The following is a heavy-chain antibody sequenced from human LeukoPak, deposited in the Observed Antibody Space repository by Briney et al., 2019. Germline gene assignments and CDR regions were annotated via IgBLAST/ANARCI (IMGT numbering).Heavy chain of an antibody. CDR1: GFSFSPSW. CDR3: TRDSHGGVDY. V-gene: IGHV3-74*01. CDR2: TNGDGTDA. J-gene: IGHJ4*02. D-gene: IGHD3-10*01. Sequence: GGSLRLSCAASGFSFSPSWMHWVRQAPGMGLEWVSRTNGDGTDAIYADSVKGRFTISRDNAKNTLYLQMNSLRAEDTAVYYCTRDSHGGVDYWGQGTLVTVSS.